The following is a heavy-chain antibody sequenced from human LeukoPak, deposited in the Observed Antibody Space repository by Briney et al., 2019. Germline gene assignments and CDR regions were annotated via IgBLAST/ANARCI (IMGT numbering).Heavy chain of an antibody. CDR1: GFTFSSYG. CDR3: ANYYDSSGYSSLWD. V-gene: IGHV3-30*18. Sequence: GGSLRLSCAASGFTFSSYGMHWVRQAPGKGLEGVAVISYDGSNKYYADSVKGRFTISRDNSKNTLYLQMNSLRAEDTAVYYCANYYDSSGYSSLWDWGQGTLVTVSS. D-gene: IGHD3-22*01. CDR2: ISYDGSNK. J-gene: IGHJ4*02.